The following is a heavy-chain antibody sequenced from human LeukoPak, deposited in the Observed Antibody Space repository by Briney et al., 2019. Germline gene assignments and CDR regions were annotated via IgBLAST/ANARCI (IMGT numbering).Heavy chain of an antibody. CDR1: GFTFSSYA. Sequence: PGGSLRLSCAASGFTFSSYAMSWVRQAPGKGLEWISTISGSGGNTYHADSVKGWFTISRDNSKNTLYLQMNSLRSDDTAVYYCARDLRAYDSSYSDYWSQGTLVTVSS. CDR2: ISGSGGNT. D-gene: IGHD3-22*01. J-gene: IGHJ4*02. CDR3: ARDLRAYDSSYSDY. V-gene: IGHV3-23*01.